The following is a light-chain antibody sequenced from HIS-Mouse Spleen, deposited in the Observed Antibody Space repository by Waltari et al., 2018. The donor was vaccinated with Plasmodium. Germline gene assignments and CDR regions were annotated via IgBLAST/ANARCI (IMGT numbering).Light chain of an antibody. CDR1: SDINVGSYN. V-gene: IGLV5-37*01. J-gene: IGLJ3*02. CDR3: MIWPSNASGV. CDR2: YYSDSDK. Sequence: QPVLTQPPSSSASPGDSARLTCTLPSDINVGSYNIYWNQPKPGSPPRYLLYYYSDSDKGQGSGVPSRFSGSKDASANTGILLISGLQSEDEADYYCMIWPSNASGVFGGGTKLTVL.